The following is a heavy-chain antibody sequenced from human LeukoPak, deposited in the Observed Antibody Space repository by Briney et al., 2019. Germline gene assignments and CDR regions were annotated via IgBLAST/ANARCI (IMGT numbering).Heavy chain of an antibody. V-gene: IGHV3-23*01. Sequence: GGSLRLSCAASGFTLSSYAMSWVRQVPGKGLEWVSAISSSDPGTYHAASVKGRFTISRDNSKNTLYLQMNSLRAEDAAVYYCARGGSYLSAFDIWGQGTMVTVSS. J-gene: IGHJ3*02. CDR1: GFTLSSYA. CDR2: ISSSDPGT. CDR3: ARGGSYLSAFDI. D-gene: IGHD1-26*01.